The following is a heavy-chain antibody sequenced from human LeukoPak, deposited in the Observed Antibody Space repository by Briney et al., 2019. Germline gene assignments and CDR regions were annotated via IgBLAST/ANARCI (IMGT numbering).Heavy chain of an antibody. Sequence: ASVKVSCKASGYTFTSYGISWVRQAPGQGLEWMGWISAYNGNTNYAQKLQGRVTMTTDTSTSTAHMELRSLRSDDTAVYYCARDITMVREEEPHFDYWGQGTLVTVSS. CDR3: ARDITMVREEEPHFDY. CDR2: ISAYNGNT. V-gene: IGHV1-18*01. CDR1: GYTFTSYG. J-gene: IGHJ4*02. D-gene: IGHD3-10*01.